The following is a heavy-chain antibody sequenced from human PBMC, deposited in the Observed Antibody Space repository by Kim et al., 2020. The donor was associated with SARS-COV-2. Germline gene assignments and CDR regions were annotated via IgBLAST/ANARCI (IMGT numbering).Heavy chain of an antibody. CDR2: ISAYNGNT. J-gene: IGHJ3*02. CDR1: GYTFTSYG. V-gene: IGHV1-18*04. Sequence: ASVKVSCKASGYTFTSYGISWVRQAPGQGLEWMGWISAYNGNTNYAQKLQGRVTMTTDTSTSTAYMELRSLRSDDTAVYYCAARGGSSTSCCDAFDIWGQGTMVTVSS. CDR3: AARGGSSTSCCDAFDI. D-gene: IGHD2-2*01.